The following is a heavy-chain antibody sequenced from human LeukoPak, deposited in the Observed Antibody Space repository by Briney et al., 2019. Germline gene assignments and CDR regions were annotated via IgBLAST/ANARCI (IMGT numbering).Heavy chain of an antibody. CDR3: AKDYDFWSGYQNYFDY. CDR1: GFTFDDYA. CDR2: ITWNSGST. Sequence: GGSLRLSCAASGFTFDDYAMNWVRQAPGKGLEWVSGITWNSGSTGYADSVKGRFTISRDNSKNTLYLQMNSLRAEDTAVYYCAKDYDFWSGYQNYFDYWGQGTLVTVSS. J-gene: IGHJ4*02. V-gene: IGHV3-9*01. D-gene: IGHD3-3*01.